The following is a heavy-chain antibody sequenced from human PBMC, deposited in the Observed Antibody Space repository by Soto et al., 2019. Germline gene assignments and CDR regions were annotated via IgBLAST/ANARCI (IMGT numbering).Heavy chain of an antibody. V-gene: IGHV4-30-4*01. J-gene: IGHJ2*01. CDR3: ARAYYGDSMSENWYFDL. D-gene: IGHD4-17*01. Sequence: QVQLQESGPGLVKPSQTLSLTCTVSGGSISSGDYYWSWIRQPPGKGLEWIGYIYYSGSTYYNPSLKSRVTISVDTSKNQFSLKLSSMTAADTAVYYCARAYYGDSMSENWYFDLWGRGTLVTVSS. CDR2: IYYSGST. CDR1: GGSISSGDYY.